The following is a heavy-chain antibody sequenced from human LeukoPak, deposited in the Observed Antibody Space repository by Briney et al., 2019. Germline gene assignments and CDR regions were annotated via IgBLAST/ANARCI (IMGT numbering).Heavy chain of an antibody. J-gene: IGHJ4*02. D-gene: IGHD3-10*01. CDR3: ARDTSPKDPVGIY. V-gene: IGHV1-69*06. CDR1: GGTFSSYA. CDR2: IIPIFGTA. Sequence: GASVKVSCKASGGTFSSYAISWVRQAPGQGLEWMGGIIPIFGTANYAQKFQGRVTITADKSTSTAYMELSSLRSEDTAVYYCARDTSPKDPVGIYWGQGTLVTVSS.